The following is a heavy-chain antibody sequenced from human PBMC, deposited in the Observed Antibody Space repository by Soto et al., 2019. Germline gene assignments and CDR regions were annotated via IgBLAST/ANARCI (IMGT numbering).Heavy chain of an antibody. V-gene: IGHV1-3*01. CDR3: ARTLYGDNVDY. CDR2: INAGNGNT. J-gene: IGHJ4*02. D-gene: IGHD4-17*01. Sequence: ASVKVSCKASGFTFTSYAMHWVRQAPGQRLEWMGWINAGNGNTKYSQKFQGRVTITRNTSTSTAYMELSSLRSEDTAVYYCARTLYGDNVDYWGQGTLVTVSS. CDR1: GFTFTSYA.